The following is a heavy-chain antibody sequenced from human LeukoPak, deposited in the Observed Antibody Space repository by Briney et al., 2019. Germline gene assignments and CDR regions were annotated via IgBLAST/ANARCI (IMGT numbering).Heavy chain of an antibody. CDR2: IIPILGIA. V-gene: IGHV1-69*04. CDR3: ASNDFIDAEYFQH. J-gene: IGHJ1*01. D-gene: IGHD3/OR15-3a*01. CDR1: GGTFSSYA. Sequence: GASVKVSCKASGGTFSSYAISWVRQAPGQGLEWMGRIIPILGIANYAQKFQGRVTITADKSTSTAYMELSSLRSEDTAVYYCASNDFIDAEYFQHWGQGTLVTVSS.